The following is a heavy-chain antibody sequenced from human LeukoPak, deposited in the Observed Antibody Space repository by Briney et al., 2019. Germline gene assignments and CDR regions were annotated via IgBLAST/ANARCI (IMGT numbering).Heavy chain of an antibody. CDR3: AREVTGYSSSWPRLDY. V-gene: IGHV4-38-2*02. CDR2: IYHSGST. Sequence: SETLSLTCTVSGYSISSGYYWGWIRQPPGKGLEWIGSIYHSGSTYYNPSLKSRVTISVDTSKNQFSLKLSSVTAADTAVYYCAREVTGYSSSWPRLDYWGQGTLVTVSS. J-gene: IGHJ4*02. CDR1: GYSISSGYY. D-gene: IGHD6-13*01.